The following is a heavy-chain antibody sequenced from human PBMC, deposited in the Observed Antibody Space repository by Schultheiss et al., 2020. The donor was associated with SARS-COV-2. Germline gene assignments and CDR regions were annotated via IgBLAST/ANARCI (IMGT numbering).Heavy chain of an antibody. CDR3: ARTFGANYFYYGMDV. V-gene: IGHV3-11*04. CDR1: GFSFSDYY. D-gene: IGHD3-16*01. CDR2: ISSNAATR. J-gene: IGHJ6*02. Sequence: GGSLRLSCAASGFSFSDYYMSWIRQAPGKGLEWVSHISSNAATRYYADSVAGRFIISRDNGKKSLYLQINSLRGEDTAVYYCARTFGANYFYYGMDVWGQGTTVTVSS.